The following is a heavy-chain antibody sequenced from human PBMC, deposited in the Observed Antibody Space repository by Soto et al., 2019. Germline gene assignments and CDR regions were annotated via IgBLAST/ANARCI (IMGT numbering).Heavy chain of an antibody. D-gene: IGHD3-22*01. CDR1: GGTFSSYA. CDR2: IIPIFGTA. CDR3: ARDSSFAVITDNGWFDP. Sequence: SVKVSCKASGGTFSSYAISWVRQAPGQGLEWMGWIIPIFGTANYAQKFQGRVTVTADESTSTAYMELSSLRSEDTAVYYCARDSSFAVITDNGWFDPWGQGTLVTVPQ. V-gene: IGHV1-69*13. J-gene: IGHJ5*02.